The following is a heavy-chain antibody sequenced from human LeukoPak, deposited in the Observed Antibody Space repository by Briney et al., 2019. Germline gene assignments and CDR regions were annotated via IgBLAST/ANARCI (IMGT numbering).Heavy chain of an antibody. J-gene: IGHJ6*03. CDR1: GGSISSYY. CDR3: ARLARSGSYYRYYYYYMDG. Sequence: SETLSLTCTASGGSISSYYWSWIRQPPGKGLEWVGSIYYSGSTNYNPSLKSRVTISVDTSKNQFSLKLSSVTAADTAVYYCARLARSGSYYRYYYYYMDGGAKGPRSPSP. V-gene: IGHV4-59*12. D-gene: IGHD3-10*01. CDR2: IYYSGST.